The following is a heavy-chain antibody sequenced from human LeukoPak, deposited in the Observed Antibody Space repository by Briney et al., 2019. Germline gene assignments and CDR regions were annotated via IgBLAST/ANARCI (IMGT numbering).Heavy chain of an antibody. V-gene: IGHV1-18*01. Sequence: GASVKVSSTASGYTFTIYGISWVRQAPGQGLEWMGWISAYNGNTNYAQKLQGRVTMTTDTSTSTAYMDLRSLRSDDTAVYYCARDGYYYDSSGYSALLDYWGQGTLVTVSS. D-gene: IGHD3-22*01. CDR2: ISAYNGNT. CDR3: ARDGYYYDSSGYSALLDY. J-gene: IGHJ4*02. CDR1: GYTFTIYG.